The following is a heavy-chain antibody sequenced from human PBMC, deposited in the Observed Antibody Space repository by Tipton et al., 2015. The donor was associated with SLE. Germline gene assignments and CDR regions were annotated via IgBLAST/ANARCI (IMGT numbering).Heavy chain of an antibody. J-gene: IGHJ4*02. Sequence: LRLSCTVSGGSISYYWSWIRQPPGKGLEWIGYNRYTGNTNYNPSLKSRVTMSVDTSKNQFSLKLSSVTAADTAVYYCARVGGGYSSGWYDYWGQGTLVTVSS. CDR2: NRYTGNT. D-gene: IGHD6-19*01. CDR3: ARVGGGYSSGWYDY. CDR1: GGSISYY. V-gene: IGHV4-59*01.